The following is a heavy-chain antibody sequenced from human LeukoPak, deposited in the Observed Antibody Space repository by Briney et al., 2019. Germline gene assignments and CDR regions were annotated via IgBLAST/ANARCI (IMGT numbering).Heavy chain of an antibody. D-gene: IGHD3-16*01. Sequence: SQTLSLTCAISGYSVSSNTAAWYWIRQSPSSGLEWLGRTYYRSRWSYEYAVSVRSRIIINVDTSKNQFSLQLNSVTPEDTAVYYCARDPSDDQGLDYWGQGTLVTVSS. CDR1: GYSVSSNTAA. J-gene: IGHJ4*02. CDR3: ARDPSDDQGLDY. V-gene: IGHV6-1*01. CDR2: TYYRSRWSY.